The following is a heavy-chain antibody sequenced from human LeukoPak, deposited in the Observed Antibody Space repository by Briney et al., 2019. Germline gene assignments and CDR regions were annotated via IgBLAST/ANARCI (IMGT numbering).Heavy chain of an antibody. D-gene: IGHD4/OR15-4a*01. CDR3: ARRAGAYSHPFDY. J-gene: IGHJ4*02. CDR2: IYSDNT. Sequence: GGSLRLSCTVSGFTVSTNSMSWVRQAPGKGLEWVSFIYSDNTHYSDSVKGRFTISRDNSKNTLYLQMNSLRAEDTAVYYCARRAGAYSHPFDYWGQGTLVTVSS. CDR1: GFTVSTNS. V-gene: IGHV3-53*01.